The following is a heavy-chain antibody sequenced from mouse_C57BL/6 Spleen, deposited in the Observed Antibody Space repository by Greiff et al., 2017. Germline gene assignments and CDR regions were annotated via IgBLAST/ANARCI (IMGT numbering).Heavy chain of an antibody. Sequence: EVQGVESGGDLVKPGGSLKLSCAASGFTFSSYGMSWVRQTPDKRLEWVATISSGCSYTYYPYSVKGRFSITRDNAKNTLYLQMSSLTSENAAKYYCARAYYSNYDYFDDWGQGTTLTVSS. D-gene: IGHD2-5*01. V-gene: IGHV5-6*01. CDR1: GFTFSSYG. J-gene: IGHJ2*01. CDR2: ISSGCSYT. CDR3: ARAYYSNYDYFDD.